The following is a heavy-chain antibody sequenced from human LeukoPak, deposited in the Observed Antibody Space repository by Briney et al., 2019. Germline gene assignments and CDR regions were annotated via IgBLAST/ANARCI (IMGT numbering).Heavy chain of an antibody. CDR2: INPNSGGT. Sequence: GASVTVPFKASGYTFTVYYMHWVRQAPGQGREWMGWINPNSGGTNYAQKFQGRVTMTRDTSISTAYMELSRLRSDDTAVYYCARDSSTYNWFDPWGQGTLVTVSS. V-gene: IGHV1-2*02. CDR1: GYTFTVYY. J-gene: IGHJ5*02. CDR3: ARDSSTYNWFDP.